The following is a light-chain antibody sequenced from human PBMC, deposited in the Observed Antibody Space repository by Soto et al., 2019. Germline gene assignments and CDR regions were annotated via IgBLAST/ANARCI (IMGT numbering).Light chain of an antibody. Sequence: DIVMSQSPDSLAVSLGERATINCKSSQSLLSSSNNKNYLAWYQHKAGQPPKLLFYWASTRDSGVPDRFSASGSGTEFTLTISSVQSEDVAVYYCPQHFSPLRTFGQGTTVEIK. CDR1: QSLLSSSNNKNY. CDR3: PQHFSPLRT. V-gene: IGKV4-1*01. J-gene: IGKJ1*01. CDR2: WAS.